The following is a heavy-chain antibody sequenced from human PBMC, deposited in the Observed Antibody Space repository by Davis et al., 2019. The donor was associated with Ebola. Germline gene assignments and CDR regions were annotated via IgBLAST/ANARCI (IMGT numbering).Heavy chain of an antibody. D-gene: IGHD4-17*01. CDR3: ARHGIDYGDYVGDY. CDR2: IYPGDSDT. Sequence: KVSCKGSGYSLTSYWIGWVRQMPGKGLEWMGIIYPGDSDTRYSPSFQGQVTISADKSISTAYLQWSSLKASDTAMYYCARHGIDYGDYVGDYWGQGTLVTVSS. CDR1: GYSLTSYW. J-gene: IGHJ4*02. V-gene: IGHV5-51*01.